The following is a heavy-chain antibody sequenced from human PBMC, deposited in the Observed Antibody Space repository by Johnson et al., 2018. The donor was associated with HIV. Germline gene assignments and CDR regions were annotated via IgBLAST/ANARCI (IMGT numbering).Heavy chain of an antibody. CDR3: VREWLYDAFDI. J-gene: IGHJ3*02. Sequence: VQLVESGGGVVQPGRSLRLSCAASGFTFSSYGMHWVRQAPGKGLEWVAVIWYDGSNKYYADSVKGRFTISRDNSKNTLYLQMNSLRAEDTAVYYCVREWLYDAFDIWGQGTMVSVSS. CDR2: IWYDGSNK. CDR1: GFTFSSYG. V-gene: IGHV3-33*01. D-gene: IGHD3-22*01.